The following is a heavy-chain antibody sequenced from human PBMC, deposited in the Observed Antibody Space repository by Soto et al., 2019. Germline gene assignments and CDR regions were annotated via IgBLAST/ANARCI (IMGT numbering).Heavy chain of an antibody. V-gene: IGHV1-2*02. CDR3: AKDRRHCSGGSWYQGY. CDR2: INPISGGT. Sequence: ASVKVSCKTSGYTFTGHHIHWVRQAPGQGLEWMGWINPISGGTKYREKFQGRVSITRDKSSSTAYMELSSLTSDDSAVYYCAKDRRHCSGGSWYQGYCGQGPRGTASS. D-gene: IGHD2-15*01. J-gene: IGHJ4*02. CDR1: GYTFTGHH.